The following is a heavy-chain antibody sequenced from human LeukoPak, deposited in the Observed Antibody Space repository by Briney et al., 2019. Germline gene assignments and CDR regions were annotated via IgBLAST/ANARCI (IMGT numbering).Heavy chain of an antibody. CDR2: ISASGGST. CDR3: AKDHRDSSGWFYSY. J-gene: IGHJ4*02. D-gene: IGHD6-19*01. CDR1: GFTFSSYA. V-gene: IGHV3-23*01. Sequence: GGSLRLSCAASGFTFSSYAMTWVRQAPGKGLEWVSGISASGGSTYYADSVKGRFTVSRDNSKNTLYLQMSSLRAEDTAVYTYAKDHRDSSGWFYSYWGQGTLVTVSS.